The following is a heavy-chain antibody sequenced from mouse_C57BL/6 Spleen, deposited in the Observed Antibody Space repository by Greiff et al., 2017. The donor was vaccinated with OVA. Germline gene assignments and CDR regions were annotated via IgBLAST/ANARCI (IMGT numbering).Heavy chain of an antibody. J-gene: IGHJ2*01. CDR3: ARDYYGSSPYYFDY. V-gene: IGHV1-61*01. CDR2: IYPSDSET. CDR1: GYTFTSYW. D-gene: IGHD1-1*01. Sequence: QVQLQQPGAELVRPGSSVKLSCKASGYTFTSYWMDWVKQRPGQGLEWIGNIYPSDSETHYNQKFKDKATLTVDKSSSTAYMQLSSLTSEDSAVYYCARDYYGSSPYYFDYWGQGTTLTVSS.